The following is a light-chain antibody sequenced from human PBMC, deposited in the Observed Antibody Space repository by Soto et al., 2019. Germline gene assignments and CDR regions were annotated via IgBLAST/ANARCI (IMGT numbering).Light chain of an antibody. J-gene: IGLJ3*02. CDR2: EVS. Sequence: QSVLTQPASVSGSPGQSITIPCTGTSSDVGGYNYVSWYQQHPGKAPKLMIYEVSNRPSGVSNRFSGSKSGNTASLTISGLQAEDEGDYYCSSYTSSSTWVFGGGTKVTAL. CDR1: SSDVGGYNY. CDR3: SSYTSSSTWV. V-gene: IGLV2-14*01.